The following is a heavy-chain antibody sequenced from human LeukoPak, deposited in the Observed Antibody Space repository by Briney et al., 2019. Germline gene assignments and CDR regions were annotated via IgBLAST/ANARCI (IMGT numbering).Heavy chain of an antibody. CDR1: GGTFSNYP. D-gene: IGHD5-24*01. CDR3: ATHTGGYNYWWFDI. CDR2: IIPVYGTA. J-gene: IGHJ5*02. V-gene: IGHV1-69*13. Sequence: ASVKVSFKASGGTFSNYPIIWVRLAPGRGLECLGGIIPVYGTANYAQMFHGRITLTAQESTATAYMELRRLTSDDTAMYFCATHTGGYNYWWFDIWGQGSLVTVYS.